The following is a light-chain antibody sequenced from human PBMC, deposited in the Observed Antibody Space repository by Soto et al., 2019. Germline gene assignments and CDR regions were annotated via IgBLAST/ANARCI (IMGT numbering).Light chain of an antibody. V-gene: IGKV3-11*01. Sequence: EIVLTQSPATLSLSPGESATLSCRATRSVSSYLAWYQQKPGQAPRLLIYDASSRPTDIPARFSGSGSGTDFTLTISSLGPEDFALYYCQQRSNWPITFGQGTRLAI. CDR2: DAS. J-gene: IGKJ5*01. CDR3: QQRSNWPIT. CDR1: RSVSSY.